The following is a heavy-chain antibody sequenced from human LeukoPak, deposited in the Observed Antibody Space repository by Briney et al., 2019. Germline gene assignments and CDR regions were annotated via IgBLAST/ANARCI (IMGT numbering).Heavy chain of an antibody. J-gene: IGHJ4*02. D-gene: IGHD3/OR15-3a*01. CDR2: IYTNGGT. Sequence: SETLSLTCTVSGGSISSGNYYWSWIRQPAGKALEWIGRIYTNGGTNYNPSLKSRVTMSVDTSKNQFSLKLSSVTAADTAVYYCARSTGYYTNFDYWGQGTLVTVSS. V-gene: IGHV4-61*02. CDR3: ARSTGYYTNFDY. CDR1: GGSISSGNYY.